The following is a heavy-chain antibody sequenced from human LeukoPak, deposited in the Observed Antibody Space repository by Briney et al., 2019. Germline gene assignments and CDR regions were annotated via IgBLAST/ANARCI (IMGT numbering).Heavy chain of an antibody. V-gene: IGHV3-66*02. D-gene: IGHD5-24*01. J-gene: IGHJ6*02. CDR1: GFTVSSNY. Sequence: PGGSLRLSCAASGFTVSSNYMSWVRQAPGKGLEWVSVIYSGGSTYYADSLKGRFTISRDNSKNTLYLQMNSLRAEDTAVYYCARDRRDVERYYYYGMDVWGQGTTVTVSS. CDR2: IYSGGST. CDR3: ARDRRDVERYYYYGMDV.